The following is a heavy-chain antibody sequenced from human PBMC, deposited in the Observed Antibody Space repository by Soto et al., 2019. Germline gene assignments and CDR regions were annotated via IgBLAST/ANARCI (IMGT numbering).Heavy chain of an antibody. CDR2: INPNSGDS. V-gene: IGHV1-2*02. J-gene: IGHJ4*02. Sequence: QVQLVQSGAEVKKPGASVKVSCKTSGYTFTGYYIHWIRQAPGQGLEWMGWINPNSGDSNYSQEFQGRVTMTSDTSITTDYMQLTRLTSDDTAVYYCARREQWLENFDFWGQGTLVTVSS. D-gene: IGHD6-19*01. CDR3: ARREQWLENFDF. CDR1: GYTFTGYY.